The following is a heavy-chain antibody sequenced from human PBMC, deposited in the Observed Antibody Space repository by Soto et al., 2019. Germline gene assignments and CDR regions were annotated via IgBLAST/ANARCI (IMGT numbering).Heavy chain of an antibody. D-gene: IGHD6-25*01. CDR1: GFTFSSYW. CDR2: INSDGSST. V-gene: IGHV3-74*01. Sequence: GGSLRLSCAASGFTFSSYWMHWVRQAPGKGLVWVSRINSDGSSTSYADSVKGRFTISRDNSKNTLYLQMNSLRAEDTAVYYCARDPATDYYYYGMDVWGQGTTVTVSS. CDR3: ARDPATDYYYYGMDV. J-gene: IGHJ6*02.